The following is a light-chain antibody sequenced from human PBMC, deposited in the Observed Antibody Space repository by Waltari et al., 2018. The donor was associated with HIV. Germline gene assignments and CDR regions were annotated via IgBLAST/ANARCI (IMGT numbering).Light chain of an antibody. Sequence: DVQMTQSPSFVSASVGARVIITCRAGQSSRTWLAWFEQKPGKAHKLLIHASSTIQRGVPARCSGSGSGTDFTLTVSSLQPEDFATYYCQQGNSFPRTFGQGTKVEIK. CDR2: ASS. CDR3: QQGNSFPRT. V-gene: IGKV1-12*01. J-gene: IGKJ1*01. CDR1: QSSRTW.